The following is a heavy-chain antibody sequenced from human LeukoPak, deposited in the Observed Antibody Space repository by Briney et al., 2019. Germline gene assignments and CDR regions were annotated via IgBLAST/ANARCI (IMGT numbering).Heavy chain of an antibody. D-gene: IGHD4-17*01. CDR3: AKGEFDGVDYGLSDY. J-gene: IGHJ4*02. Sequence: GGSLRLSCAASGFTFSSYAMHWVRQAPGKGLEWMAVISYDGSNKYYADSVKGRFTISRDNSKNTLYLQMNSLRAEDTAVYYCAKGEFDGVDYGLSDYWGQGTLVTVSS. CDR2: ISYDGSNK. CDR1: GFTFSSYA. V-gene: IGHV3-30*18.